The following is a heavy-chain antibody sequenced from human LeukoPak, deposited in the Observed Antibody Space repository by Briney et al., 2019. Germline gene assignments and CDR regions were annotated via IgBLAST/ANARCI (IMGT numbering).Heavy chain of an antibody. D-gene: IGHD3-9*01. J-gene: IGHJ4*01. CDR3: AAGKYYDILTGQVSFDS. Sequence: SVKVSCKASGFTFSSSAVQWVRQARGERVEWIGWIVVGSGNTNYPQKFQERVSVTRDMSTGTTYMELSSLRSEDTAVYYCAAGKYYDILTGQVSFDSWGQGTLVTVSS. V-gene: IGHV1-58*01. CDR2: IVVGSGNT. CDR1: GFTFSSSA.